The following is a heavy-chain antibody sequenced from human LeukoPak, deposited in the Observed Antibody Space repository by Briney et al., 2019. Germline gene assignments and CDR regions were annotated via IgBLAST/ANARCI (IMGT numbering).Heavy chain of an antibody. V-gene: IGHV4-61*01. D-gene: IGHD4-23*01. CDR2: IYYSGST. Sequence: PSETLSLTCDVSGFSITSGTFYWSWIRQPPGKGLEWIGYIYYSGSTNYNPSLKSRVTISVDTSKNQFSLKLSSVTAADTAVYYCARQGLRWSSGAFDYWGQGTLVTVSS. CDR1: GFSITSGTFY. J-gene: IGHJ4*02. CDR3: ARQGLRWSSGAFDY.